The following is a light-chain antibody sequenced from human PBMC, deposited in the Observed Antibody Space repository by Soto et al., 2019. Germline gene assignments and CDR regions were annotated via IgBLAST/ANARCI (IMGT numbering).Light chain of an antibody. J-gene: IGKJ1*01. CDR2: DAS. CDR3: QQYGSSPLT. V-gene: IGKV3D-20*01. CDR1: QSVSSSY. Sequence: EIVLTQSPATLSLSPGERATLSCGASQSVSSSYLAWYQQKPGLAPRLLIYDASSRATGIPDRSSGSGSGTDFTLTISRLEPEDFAVYYCQQYGSSPLTFGQGTKVDIK.